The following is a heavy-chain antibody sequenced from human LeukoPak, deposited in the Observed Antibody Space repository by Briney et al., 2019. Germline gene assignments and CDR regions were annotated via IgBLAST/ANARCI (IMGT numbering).Heavy chain of an antibody. CDR2: INPNSGGT. J-gene: IGHJ3*02. CDR3: ATPEYYYDSSGYTNDAFDI. CDR1: GYTFTGYY. Sequence: ASVKVSCKASGYTFTGYYMHWVRQAPGQGLEWMGWINPNSGGTNYAQKFQGRVTMTRDTSISTAYMELSRLRSDDTAVYYCATPEYYYDSSGYTNDAFDIWGQGTMVTVSS. D-gene: IGHD3-22*01. V-gene: IGHV1-2*02.